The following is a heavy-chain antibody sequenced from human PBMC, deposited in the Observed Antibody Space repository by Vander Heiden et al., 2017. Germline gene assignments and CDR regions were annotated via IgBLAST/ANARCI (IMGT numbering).Heavy chain of an antibody. D-gene: IGHD2-2*02. Sequence: HVQLVQSGAEVNKPGSSVTVSCKASGGSFSSYAISWVRQAPGQGLEWMGGIIPIFGTANYAQKFQGRVTITADESTSTAYMELSSLRSEDTAVYYCARGYCSSTSCYTDADYYYYYGMDVWGQGTTVTVSS. V-gene: IGHV1-69*01. CDR2: IIPIFGTA. CDR3: ARGYCSSTSCYTDADYYYYYGMDV. CDR1: GGSFSSYA. J-gene: IGHJ6*02.